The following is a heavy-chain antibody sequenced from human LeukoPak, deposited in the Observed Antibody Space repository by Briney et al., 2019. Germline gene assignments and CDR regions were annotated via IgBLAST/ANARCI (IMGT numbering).Heavy chain of an antibody. CDR3: AKYRTRGAPPRNFDY. Sequence: GGSLRLSCAASGFTFSTFAMIWVRQAPGKGLEWVSVIGSDSGGIHYADSVKGRFIISRDNSNNTLYLQMNDLRVDDTAVYYCAKYRTRGAPPRNFDYWGQGTPVTVSS. D-gene: IGHD1-14*01. J-gene: IGHJ4*02. CDR1: GFTFSTFA. CDR2: IGSDSGGI. V-gene: IGHV3-23*01.